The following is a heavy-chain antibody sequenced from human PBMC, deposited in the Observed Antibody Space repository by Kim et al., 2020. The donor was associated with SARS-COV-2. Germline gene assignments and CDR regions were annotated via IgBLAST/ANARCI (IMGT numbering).Heavy chain of an antibody. Sequence: SVKVSCKASGGTFSSYAISWVRQAPGQGLEWMGGIIPIFGTANYAQKFQGRVTITADESTSTAYMELSSLRSEDTAVYYCARCGGDCYSNYYYYGMDVWGQGTTVTVSS. CDR1: GGTFSSYA. D-gene: IGHD2-21*02. CDR2: IIPIFGTA. V-gene: IGHV1-69*13. J-gene: IGHJ6*02. CDR3: ARCGGDCYSNYYYYGMDV.